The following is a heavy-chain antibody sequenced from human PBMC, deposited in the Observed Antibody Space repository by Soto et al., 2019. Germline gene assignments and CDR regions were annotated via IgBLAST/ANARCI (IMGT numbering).Heavy chain of an antibody. CDR1: GFTVSSNY. Sequence: EVQLVESEGGLVQPGGSLRLSCAASGFTVSSNYMSWVRQAPGKGLEWVSVIYSGGSTYYADSVKGRFTISRHNSKNTLYLQMNRLRAEDTAVYYCAREVGHGWFDPWGQGTLVTVSS. CDR3: AREVGHGWFDP. J-gene: IGHJ5*02. V-gene: IGHV3-53*04. CDR2: IYSGGST.